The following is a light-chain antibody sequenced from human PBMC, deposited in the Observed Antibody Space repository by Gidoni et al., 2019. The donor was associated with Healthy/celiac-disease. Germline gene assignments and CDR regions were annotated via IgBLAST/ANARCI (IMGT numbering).Light chain of an antibody. J-gene: IGLJ1*01. V-gene: IGLV3-21*02. CDR2: DDK. CDR1: NIRSKS. Sequence: YVLTQPPSVSVAPGQTARITCGGNNIRSKSVHWYQQKAGQAPVLVVYDDKDRPTGIPERFSGSNAGNTATLTISGVEAGDEADYYCQVWDSSSDHLYVFGTGTKVPVL. CDR3: QVWDSSSDHLYV.